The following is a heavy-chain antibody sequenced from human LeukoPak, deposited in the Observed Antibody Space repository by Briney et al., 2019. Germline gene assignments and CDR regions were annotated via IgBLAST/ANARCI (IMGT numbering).Heavy chain of an antibody. Sequence: SETLSLTCTVSGGSISSSSYYWGWIRQPPGKGLEWIGSIYYSGSTYYNPSLKSRVTISVDTSKNQFSLKLSSVTAADTAVYYCARHTYDILTGYRYDYNWFDPWGQGTLVTVSS. J-gene: IGHJ5*02. CDR2: IYYSGST. D-gene: IGHD3-9*01. V-gene: IGHV4-39*01. CDR3: ARHTYDILTGYRYDYNWFDP. CDR1: GGSISSSSYY.